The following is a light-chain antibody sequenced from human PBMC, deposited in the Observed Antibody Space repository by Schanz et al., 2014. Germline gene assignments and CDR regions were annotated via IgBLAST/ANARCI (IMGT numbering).Light chain of an antibody. CDR3: AAWDDSLNGWV. CDR1: SSNTGAGYD. CDR2: GNN. Sequence: QSVLTQPPSVSGAPGQRVTISCTGSSSNTGAGYDVHWYQQVPGTAPKLLIYGNNNRPSGVPDRFSGSKSGTSASLAISGVQSEDEADYYCAAWDDSLNGWVFGGGTKLTVL. V-gene: IGLV1-40*01. J-gene: IGLJ3*02.